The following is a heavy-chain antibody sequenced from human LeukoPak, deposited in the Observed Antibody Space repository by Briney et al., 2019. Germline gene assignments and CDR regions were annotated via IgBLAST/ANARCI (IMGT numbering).Heavy chain of an antibody. J-gene: IGHJ6*03. Sequence: GGSLRLSCAASGFTFSSYGMSWVCQAPGKGLEWVSAISGSGGSTYYADSVKGRFTISRDNAKNSLYLQMNSLRVEDTAVYYCATTLSGWSPPQTSYYSYYMDVWGKGTTVTISS. D-gene: IGHD6-19*01. V-gene: IGHV3-23*01. CDR3: ATTLSGWSPPQTSYYSYYMDV. CDR1: GFTFSSYG. CDR2: ISGSGGST.